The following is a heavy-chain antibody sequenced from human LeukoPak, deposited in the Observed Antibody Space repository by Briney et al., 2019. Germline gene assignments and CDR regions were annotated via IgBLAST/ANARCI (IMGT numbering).Heavy chain of an antibody. D-gene: IGHD3-3*01. V-gene: IGHV3-48*01. CDR1: GFTFSPYS. CDR2: ISSGSSPL. J-gene: IGHJ6*04. Sequence: GGSLRLSCAASGFTFSPYSMNWVRQAPGKGLEWVAYISSGSSPLYYADSVKGRFTISRDNAKNSLYLQMNSLRVEDTAVYYCARGVRRFLEWVSLDVWGKGTTVTVSS. CDR3: ARGVRRFLEWVSLDV.